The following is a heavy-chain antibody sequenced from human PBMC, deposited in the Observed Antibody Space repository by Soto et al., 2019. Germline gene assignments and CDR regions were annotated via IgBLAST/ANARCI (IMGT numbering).Heavy chain of an antibody. CDR2: IYNSGNT. V-gene: IGHV4-59*01. Sequence: AETLCLTCAVSVGSISIYYWSWIRQPPGKGLEWIGYIYNSGNTNYNPSLKSPVTISVDTSKNQFSLKLTSVTAADTAVYYCARAAGFGEIFFDYWGQGTLVTVSS. D-gene: IGHD3-10*01. J-gene: IGHJ4*02. CDR3: ARAAGFGEIFFDY. CDR1: VGSISIYY.